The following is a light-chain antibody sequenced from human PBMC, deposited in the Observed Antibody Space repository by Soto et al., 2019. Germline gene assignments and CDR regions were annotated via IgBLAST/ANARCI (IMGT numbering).Light chain of an antibody. CDR3: QTYDSSLSGSL. V-gene: IGLV1-40*01. CDR1: SSNIGAGYD. CDR2: ANS. Sequence: QSVLTQPPSVSGAPGQRVTISCTGSSSNIGAGYDVHWYQQLPGAAPKLLIHANSHRPSGVPDRFSGSRSVTSASLAITGLQGEDEADYFCQTYDSSLSGSLFGGGTKLTVL. J-gene: IGLJ3*02.